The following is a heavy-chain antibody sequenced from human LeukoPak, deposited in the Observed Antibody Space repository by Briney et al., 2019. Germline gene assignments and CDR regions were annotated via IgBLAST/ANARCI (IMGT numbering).Heavy chain of an antibody. D-gene: IGHD3-10*01. CDR2: INHSGST. V-gene: IGHV4-39*07. Sequence: SETLSLTCTVSGGAISTSSYYWGWIRQPPGKGLEWIGEINHSGSTNYNPSLKSRVTISVDTSKNQFSLKLSSVTAADTAVYYCARLARRYYGSGSYLDYWGQGTLVTVSS. J-gene: IGHJ4*02. CDR3: ARLARRYYGSGSYLDY. CDR1: GGAISTSSYY.